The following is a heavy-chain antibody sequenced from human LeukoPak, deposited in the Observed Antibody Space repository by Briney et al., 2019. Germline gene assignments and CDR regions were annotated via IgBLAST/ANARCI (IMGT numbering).Heavy chain of an antibody. V-gene: IGHV3-21*01. J-gene: IGHJ4*02. CDR3: ATDDHTPLIDY. Sequence: GGSLRLSCAASGFTFSSYSMNWVRQAPGKGLEWVSSISSSSSYIYYADSVKGRFTISRDNAKNSLYLQMNSLRAEDTAVYYCATDDHTPLIDYWGQGTLVTVSS. CDR1: GFTFSSYS. CDR2: ISSSSSYI.